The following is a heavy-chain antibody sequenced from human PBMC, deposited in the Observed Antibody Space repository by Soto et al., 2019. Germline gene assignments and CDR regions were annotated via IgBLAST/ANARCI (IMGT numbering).Heavy chain of an antibody. V-gene: IGHV3-74*01. CDR2: IKSDGTSQ. CDR3: TSAPKSYYMDV. J-gene: IGHJ6*03. Sequence: EMQLVESGGDLVQPGGSLRLSCATSGFTFSSYWLHWVRQAPGKGLVWVSRIKSDGTSQTYADSVMGRFTISRDDAQNTLSLQMSGPRAADTAVYYCTSAPKSYYMDVWGKGTTVTVSS. CDR1: GFTFSSYW.